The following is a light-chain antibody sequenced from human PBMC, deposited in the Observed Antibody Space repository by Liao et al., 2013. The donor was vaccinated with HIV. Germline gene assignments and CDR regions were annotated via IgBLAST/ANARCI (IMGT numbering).Light chain of an antibody. Sequence: SYELTQPPSVSVAPEETATITCGGDNIGRKTVHWYQQKPGQAPLLVIYYDTDRPSGVPARFSASNSGNTATLTISRVEAGDEADYYCQVWDTSSAHQVFGGGTKLTVL. CDR1: NIGRKT. CDR3: QVWDTSSAHQV. CDR2: YDT. V-gene: IGLV3-21*04. J-gene: IGLJ3*02.